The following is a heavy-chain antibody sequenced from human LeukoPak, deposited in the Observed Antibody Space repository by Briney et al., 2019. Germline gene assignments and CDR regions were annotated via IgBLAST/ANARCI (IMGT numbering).Heavy chain of an antibody. D-gene: IGHD3-22*01. CDR1: GFTFSSYG. J-gene: IGHJ6*02. Sequence: PGRSLRLSCAASGFTFSSYGMHWVRQAPGKGLEWVAVISYDGSNKYYADSVKGRFTISRDNSKNTLYLQMNSLRAGDTAVYYCAKAPDFLVVIPDGMDVWGQGTTVTVSS. V-gene: IGHV3-30*18. CDR2: ISYDGSNK. CDR3: AKAPDFLVVIPDGMDV.